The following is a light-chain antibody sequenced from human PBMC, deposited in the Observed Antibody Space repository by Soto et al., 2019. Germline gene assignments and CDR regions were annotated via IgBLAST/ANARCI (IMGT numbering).Light chain of an antibody. V-gene: IGLV1-40*01. CDR2: GYN. CDR1: SSNIGAGYD. Sequence: QSVLTQPPSVSGAPGQRVTISCTGSSSNIGAGYDVHWYQQLPRTAPQPLILGYNNRPSGVPDRFSGSKSGTSASLAITGLQAEDEAEYYCQSYDRSLGAGVFGGGTKLTVL. CDR3: QSYDRSLGAGV. J-gene: IGLJ3*02.